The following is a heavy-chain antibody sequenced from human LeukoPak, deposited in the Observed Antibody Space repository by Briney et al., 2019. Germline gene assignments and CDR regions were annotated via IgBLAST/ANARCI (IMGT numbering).Heavy chain of an antibody. CDR2: IYYSGST. J-gene: IGHJ3*02. Sequence: SETLSLTCTVSGGSISSSSYYWGWIRQPPGKGLERIGSIYYSGSTYYNPSLKSRVTISVDTSKNQFSLKLSSVTAADTAVYYCARLAIVVAREGAFDIWGQGTMVTVSS. CDR1: GGSISSSSYY. CDR3: ARLAIVVAREGAFDI. V-gene: IGHV4-39*01. D-gene: IGHD3-22*01.